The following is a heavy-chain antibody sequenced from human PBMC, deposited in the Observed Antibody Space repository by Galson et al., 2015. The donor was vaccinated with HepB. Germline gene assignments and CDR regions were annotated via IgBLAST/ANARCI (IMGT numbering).Heavy chain of an antibody. CDR2: IIPIFGTA. CDR3: ASKSGYDWGHYYYYGMDV. J-gene: IGHJ6*02. CDR1: GGIFSSYA. V-gene: IGHV1-69*13. Sequence: SVKVSCKASGGIFSSYAISWVRQAPGQGLEWMGGIIPIFGTANYAQKFQGRVTITADESTSTAYMELSSLRSEDTAVYYCASKSGYDWGHYYYYGMDVWGQGTTVTVSS. D-gene: IGHD5-12*01.